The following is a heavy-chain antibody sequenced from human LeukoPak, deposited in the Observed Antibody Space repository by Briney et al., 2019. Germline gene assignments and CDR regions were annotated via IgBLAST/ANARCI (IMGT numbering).Heavy chain of an antibody. CDR3: ARDGNDYYESSGYPDYFDY. D-gene: IGHD3-22*01. Sequence: PSETLSLTCTVSGGSISSYYWSWIRQPPGKGLEWIGYIYYSGSTNYNPSLKSRVTISVDTSKNQFSLKLSSVTAADTAVYYCARDGNDYYESSGYPDYFDYWGQGTLVTVSS. CDR1: GGSISSYY. J-gene: IGHJ4*02. CDR2: IYYSGST. V-gene: IGHV4-59*12.